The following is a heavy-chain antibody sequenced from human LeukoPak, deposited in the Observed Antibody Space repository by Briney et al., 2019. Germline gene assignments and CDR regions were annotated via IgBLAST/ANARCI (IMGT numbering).Heavy chain of an antibody. CDR3: AKVTSLGLFDY. D-gene: IGHD2-2*01. J-gene: IGHJ4*02. CDR1: GFTFSNYA. Sequence: GGSLRLSCAASGFTFSNYAMSWVRQAPGKGLEWVSGISSSGGSTYYADSVKGRFTISRDNSKNTLYLQMNSLRAEDTAVYYCAKVTSLGLFDYWGQGTLVTVSS. CDR2: ISSSGGST. V-gene: IGHV3-23*01.